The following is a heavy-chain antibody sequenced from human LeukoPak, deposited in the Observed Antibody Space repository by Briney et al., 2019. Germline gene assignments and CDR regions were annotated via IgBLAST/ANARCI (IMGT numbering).Heavy chain of an antibody. D-gene: IGHD3-22*01. Sequence: SETLSLTCTVSGGSISNYYWSWIRQPAGKGLEYIGRIYIGGGTNYNPSLKSRVTMSVDTSKNQFSLKLSSVTAADTAVYYCARESTMIGMDVWGKGTTVTVSS. J-gene: IGHJ6*03. CDR3: ARESTMIGMDV. CDR1: GGSISNYY. CDR2: IYIGGGT. V-gene: IGHV4-4*07.